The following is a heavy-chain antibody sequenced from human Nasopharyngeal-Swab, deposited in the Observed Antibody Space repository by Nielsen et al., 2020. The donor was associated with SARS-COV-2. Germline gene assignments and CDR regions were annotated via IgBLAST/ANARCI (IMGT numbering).Heavy chain of an antibody. CDR1: GYTLSNYA. J-gene: IGHJ4*02. CDR3: ARVPAVAASRIDY. CDR2: INAGKGNT. Sequence: ASVKVSCKASGYTLSNYAMYWVRQAPGQRPEFMGWINAGKGNTIYSQRFQGRVRISRDTSANTVYMELNRLRSEDPAVYYCARVPAVAASRIDYWGQGTLVTVSS. V-gene: IGHV1-3*01. D-gene: IGHD6-19*01.